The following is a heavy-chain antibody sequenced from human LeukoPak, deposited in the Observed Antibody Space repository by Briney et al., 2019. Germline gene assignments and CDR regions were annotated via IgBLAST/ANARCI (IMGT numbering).Heavy chain of an antibody. D-gene: IGHD2-2*01. Sequence: PGGSLRLSCAASGFTVSSNYMSWVRQAPGKGLEWVSVIYSGGSTYYADSVKGRFTISRDNSKNTLYLQMNSLRAEDTAVYYCARDQNVVVPAPGYWGQGTLVTVSS. CDR1: GFTVSSNY. CDR2: IYSGGST. J-gene: IGHJ4*02. V-gene: IGHV3-53*01. CDR3: ARDQNVVVPAPGY.